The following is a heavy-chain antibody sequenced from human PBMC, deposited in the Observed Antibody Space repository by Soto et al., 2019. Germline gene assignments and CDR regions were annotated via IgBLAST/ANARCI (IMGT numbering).Heavy chain of an antibody. V-gene: IGHV4-59*01. Sequence: QVQLQESGPGLVKPSETLSLTCTVSGGSISSYYWSWIRQPPGKGLEWIGYIYYSGSTNYNPSLKSRVTISVDTSKNQFSLKLSSVTAADTAVYYCARLDYGGNSGQDYWGQGTLVTVSS. CDR3: ARLDYGGNSGQDY. CDR2: IYYSGST. CDR1: GGSISSYY. J-gene: IGHJ4*02. D-gene: IGHD4-17*01.